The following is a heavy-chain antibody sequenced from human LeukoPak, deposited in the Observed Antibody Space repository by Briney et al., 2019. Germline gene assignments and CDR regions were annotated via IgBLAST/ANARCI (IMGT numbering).Heavy chain of an antibody. CDR1: GFSFSDYY. D-gene: IGHD3-10*01. V-gene: IGHV3-11*01. CDR2: ISRDGSTI. CDR3: ARDPGAGSGSYRVRYYFDY. J-gene: IGHJ4*02. Sequence: GGSLRLSCAASGFSFSDYYMSWIRQAPGKGLEWISYISRDGSTIYYPDSVKGRFTISRDNAQKSMYLEMNSLRAEDTAVYYCARDPGAGSGSYRVRYYFDYWGQGTLVTVSS.